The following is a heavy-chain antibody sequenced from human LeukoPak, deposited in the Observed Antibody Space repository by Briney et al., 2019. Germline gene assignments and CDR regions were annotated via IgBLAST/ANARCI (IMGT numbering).Heavy chain of an antibody. CDR2: IIPIFGTA. V-gene: IGHV1-69*13. Sequence: ASVKVSCKASGGTFSSYAISWVRQAPGQGLEWMGGIIPIFGTANYAQKFQGRVTITADESTSTAYMELSSLRSEDTAVYYCARDLRYCSSTSCHCYFDYWGQGTLVTVSS. J-gene: IGHJ4*02. CDR3: ARDLRYCSSTSCHCYFDY. D-gene: IGHD2-2*01. CDR1: GGTFSSYA.